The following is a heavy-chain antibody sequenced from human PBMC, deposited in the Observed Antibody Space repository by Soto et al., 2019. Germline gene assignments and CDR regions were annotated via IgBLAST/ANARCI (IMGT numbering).Heavy chain of an antibody. CDR2: IHYSGRT. J-gene: IGHJ4*02. Sequence: RSLTCNVSGGSIHSGGYYWGWIRRHPGKGLEWIGYIHYSGRTSYNPSLKSRGSILLDTSEHHFSLKLTSVTVAVTPVYYCASCRDAFGFDNWGQGILVTVSS. D-gene: IGHD2-15*01. V-gene: IGHV4-31*03. CDR3: ASCRDAFGFDN. CDR1: GGSIHSGGYY.